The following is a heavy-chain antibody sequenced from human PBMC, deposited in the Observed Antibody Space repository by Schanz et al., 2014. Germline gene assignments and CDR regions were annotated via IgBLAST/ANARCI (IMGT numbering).Heavy chain of an antibody. Sequence: QLQLQESGPGLVKPSETLSLTCTVSGGSISSSSYYWSWIRQPPGKGLEWIGYIHQSGGTNYNPSHKSRVTILVDPSKTQFPRRRPSLTAADTAVYYCAKFLYDDPSWGQGTLVTVSS. CDR2: IHQSGGT. CDR3: AKFLYDDPS. D-gene: IGHD3-3*01. V-gene: IGHV4-61*05. J-gene: IGHJ5*02. CDR1: GGSISSSSYY.